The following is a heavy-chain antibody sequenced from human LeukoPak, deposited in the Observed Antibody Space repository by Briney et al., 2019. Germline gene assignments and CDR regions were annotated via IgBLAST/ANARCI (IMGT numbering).Heavy chain of an antibody. V-gene: IGHV4-30-4*01. CDR3: ARAGATGWFDP. J-gene: IGHJ5*02. CDR1: GGSISSGDYY. D-gene: IGHD1-26*01. Sequence: SETLSLTCTVSGGSISSGDYYWSWIRQPPGKGLEWIGYIYYNGSTYYNPSLKSRVTISVDTSKNQFSLKLSSVTAADTAVYYCARAGATGWFDPWGQGTLATVSS. CDR2: IYYNGST.